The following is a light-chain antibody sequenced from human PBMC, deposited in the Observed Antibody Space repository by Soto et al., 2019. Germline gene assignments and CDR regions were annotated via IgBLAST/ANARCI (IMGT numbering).Light chain of an antibody. V-gene: IGLV2-14*01. J-gene: IGLJ2*01. Sequence: SALTQPSSVCGSPGQSITISCTGTSSDVGGYNYVSWYQQHPGKAPKLMIYEVSNRPSGVSNRFSGSKSGNTASLTISGLHAEDEADYYCSSYTSSRTVVFGGGTKLTVL. CDR2: EVS. CDR3: SSYTSSRTVV. CDR1: SSDVGGYNY.